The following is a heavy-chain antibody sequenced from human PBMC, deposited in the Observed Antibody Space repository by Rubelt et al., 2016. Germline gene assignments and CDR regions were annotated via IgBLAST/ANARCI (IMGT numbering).Heavy chain of an antibody. D-gene: IGHD1-14*01. CDR2: IYYSGST. CDR1: GGSVSSGSYY. V-gene: IGHV4-61*01. CDR3: ARRNSAFDI. Sequence: QVQLQESGPGLVKPSETLSLTCTVSGGSVSSGSYYWSWIRQPPGKGLEWIGYIYYSGSTNYNPSLKRRGTISVAKSKNQFSLKLGSVTAADTAVYYCARRNSAFDIWGQGTMVTVSS. J-gene: IGHJ3*02.